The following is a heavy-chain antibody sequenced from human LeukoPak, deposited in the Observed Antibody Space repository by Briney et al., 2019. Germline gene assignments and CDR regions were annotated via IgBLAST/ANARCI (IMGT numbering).Heavy chain of an antibody. Sequence: SQTLSLTCTFSGGSISSYYWSWIRHPPAKGLEWIVYIYYSGNTNYNPSLKSRVTISVDTSKNHFSLKVSSVTASDTAVFFFARGPLAPDYWGQGTLVTVSS. D-gene: IGHD1-1*01. CDR2: IYYSGNT. CDR3: ARGPLAPDY. CDR1: GGSISSYY. V-gene: IGHV4-59*01. J-gene: IGHJ4*02.